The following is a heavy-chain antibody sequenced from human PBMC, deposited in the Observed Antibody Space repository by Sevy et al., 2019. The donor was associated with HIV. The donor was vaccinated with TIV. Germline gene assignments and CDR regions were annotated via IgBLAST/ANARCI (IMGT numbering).Heavy chain of an antibody. CDR2: INPNSGGT. J-gene: IGHJ4*02. D-gene: IGHD6-13*01. CDR1: GYTFTGYY. V-gene: IGHV1-2*02. Sequence: ASVKVSCKASGYTFTGYYMHWVRQAPGQGLEWMGWINPNSGGTNYAQKFQGRVTMTRDTSFSTAYMELGRLGSDDTAVYYCAGDPILSGYSGSWPFDYWGRGTLVTVSS. CDR3: AGDPILSGYSGSWPFDY.